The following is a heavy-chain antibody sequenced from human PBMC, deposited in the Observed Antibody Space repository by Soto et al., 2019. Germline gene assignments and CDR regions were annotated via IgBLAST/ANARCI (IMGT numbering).Heavy chain of an antibody. CDR2: MYYSGST. Sequence: PSETLSLTCTVSGDSVSSDSYYWSWIRQPPGKDLEWIGYMYYSGSTNSNPSLTSRVTMSVDTSKNQFSLNLSSVTAADSAMYYCARLDCVSPRCHFDYWGQGVLVTVSS. V-gene: IGHV4-61*01. CDR1: GDSVSSDSYY. D-gene: IGHD2-2*01. J-gene: IGHJ4*02. CDR3: ARLDCVSPRCHFDY.